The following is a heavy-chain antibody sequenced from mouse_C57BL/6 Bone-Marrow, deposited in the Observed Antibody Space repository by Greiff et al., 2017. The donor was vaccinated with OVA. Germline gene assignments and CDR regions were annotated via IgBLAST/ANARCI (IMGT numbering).Heavy chain of an antibody. CDR3: TTDFSRYY. CDR2: IDPENGDT. J-gene: IGHJ2*01. Sequence: VHVKPSGAELVRPGASVKLSCPASGFNIKADYMHWVKQRPEQGLEWIGWIDPENGDTEYASKFQGKATITADTSSNTAYLHRSSLTSEDTAVYYCTTDFSRYYWGQGTTLTVSS. CDR1: GFNIKADY. V-gene: IGHV14-4*01.